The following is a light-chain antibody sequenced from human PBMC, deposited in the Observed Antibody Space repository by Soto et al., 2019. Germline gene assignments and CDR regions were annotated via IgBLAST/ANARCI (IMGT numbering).Light chain of an antibody. CDR1: SSDGGGYNY. CDR3: SSYTSSSTVVV. J-gene: IGLJ2*01. V-gene: IGLV2-14*01. Sequence: QSVLTQPASVSGSPGQSITISCTGTSSDGGGYNYVSWYQQHPGKAPKLMIYDVSNRPSGVSNRFSGSKSGNTASLTISGLQAEDEADYYCSSYTSSSTVVVFGGGTKLIVL. CDR2: DVS.